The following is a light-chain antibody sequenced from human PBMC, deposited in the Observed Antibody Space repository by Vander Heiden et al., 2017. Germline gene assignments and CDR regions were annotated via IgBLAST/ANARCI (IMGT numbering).Light chain of an antibody. CDR2: GAS. Sequence: EIVMTHSPATLSVSPGERATLSCRASQSVSSNLAWYQQKPGQAPRLLIYGASTRATGIPARFSGSGSGTEFTLTISSLQSEDFAVYYCQKYNNWPRTFGQGTKLEIK. J-gene: IGKJ2*01. CDR1: QSVSSN. CDR3: QKYNNWPRT. V-gene: IGKV3-15*01.